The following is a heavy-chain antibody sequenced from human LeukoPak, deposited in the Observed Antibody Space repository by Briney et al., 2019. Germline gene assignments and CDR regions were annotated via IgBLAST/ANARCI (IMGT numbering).Heavy chain of an antibody. J-gene: IGHJ6*02. D-gene: IGHD4-17*01. CDR3: ARPSVTTGGMDV. CDR1: GGSISSYY. CDR2: IDHSGNT. Sequence: SETLSLTCSVSGGSISSYYWTWIRQPPGKGLEWIGYIDHSGNTNYNPSLKSRVSIFLDTSKSQLSLKLKSMTAADTAVYYCARPSVTTGGMDVWGHGTTVTVSS. V-gene: IGHV4-59*08.